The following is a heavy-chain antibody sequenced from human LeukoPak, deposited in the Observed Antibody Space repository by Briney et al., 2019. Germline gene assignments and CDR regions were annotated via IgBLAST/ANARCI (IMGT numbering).Heavy chain of an antibody. J-gene: IGHJ3*02. CDR1: DGSFSNYY. V-gene: IGHV4-34*01. Sequence: SETLSLTCAVYDGSFSNYYCSWIRQPPGKGLEWIGEINHSGSVNYNPSLKSRVTISVDTSKNQFSLRLKSMAAADTAVYYCARTLAYYYDSSGYYYSAFDIWGQGTMVTVSS. CDR2: INHSGSV. CDR3: ARTLAYYYDSSGYYYSAFDI. D-gene: IGHD3-22*01.